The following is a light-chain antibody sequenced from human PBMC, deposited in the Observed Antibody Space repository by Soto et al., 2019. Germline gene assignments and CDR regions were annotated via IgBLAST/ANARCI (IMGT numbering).Light chain of an antibody. Sequence: QSVLTQPASVSGSPGQSITISCIADVGGYNYVSWYQQHPDKAPKLLIYDVINRPSGVSNRFSGSKSGNTASLSISGLQGEDDADYYCSSYSDNTHVLFGGGTQLTVL. CDR2: DVI. CDR1: DVGGYNY. CDR3: SSYSDNTHVL. J-gene: IGLJ2*01. V-gene: IGLV2-14*03.